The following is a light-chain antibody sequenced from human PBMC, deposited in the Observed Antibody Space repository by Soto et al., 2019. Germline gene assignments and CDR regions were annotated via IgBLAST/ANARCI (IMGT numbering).Light chain of an antibody. Sequence: EVVLTQSPATLSLSPGEGATLACRASQSIGNYLAWYQQKPGQAPRLLIYATSNRATGIPARFSGSGSGTDFTLTISSLEPEDFAVYYCQQRSSSPFTFGPGTKVDIK. J-gene: IGKJ3*01. CDR2: ATS. V-gene: IGKV3-11*01. CDR3: QQRSSSPFT. CDR1: QSIGNY.